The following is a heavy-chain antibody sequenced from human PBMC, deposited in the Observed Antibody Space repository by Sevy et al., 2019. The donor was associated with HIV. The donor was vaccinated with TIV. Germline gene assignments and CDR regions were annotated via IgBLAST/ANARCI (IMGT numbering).Heavy chain of an antibody. J-gene: IGHJ6*02. Sequence: GGSLRLSCAASGFTFSSYGMHWVRQAPGKGLEWVAFIRYDGSNKYYADSVKGRFTISRDNSKNTLYLQMNSLRAEDTAVYYCAKGQTGYQLPVRNYYYYGMDVWGQGTTVTVSS. CDR1: GFTFSSYG. CDR3: AKGQTGYQLPVRNYYYYGMDV. D-gene: IGHD2-2*01. CDR2: IRYDGSNK. V-gene: IGHV3-30*02.